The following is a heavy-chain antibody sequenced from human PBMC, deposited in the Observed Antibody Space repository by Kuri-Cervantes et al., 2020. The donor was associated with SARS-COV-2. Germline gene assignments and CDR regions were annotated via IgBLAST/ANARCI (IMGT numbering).Heavy chain of an antibody. CDR1: GYTFTGYY. Sequence: ASVKVSCKASGYTFTGYYMHWVRQAPGQGLEWTGWINPNSGGTNYAQKFQGRVTMTRDTSISTAYMELSRLRSDDTAVYYCAREAPYSSSWWDYWGQGTLVTVSS. J-gene: IGHJ4*02. V-gene: IGHV1-2*02. CDR2: INPNSGGT. CDR3: AREAPYSSSWWDY. D-gene: IGHD6-13*01.